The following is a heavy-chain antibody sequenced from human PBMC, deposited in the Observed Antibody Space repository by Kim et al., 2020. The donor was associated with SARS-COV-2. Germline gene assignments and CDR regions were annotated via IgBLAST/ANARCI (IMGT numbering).Heavy chain of an antibody. D-gene: IGHD2-8*01. CDR2: ISYDGSNK. Sequence: GGSLRLSCAASGFTFSSYGMHWVRQAPGKGLEWVAVISYDGSNKYYADSVKGRFTISRDNSKNTLYLQMNSLRAEDTAVYYCALLMVYASDAFDIWGQGTMVTVSS. J-gene: IGHJ3*02. CDR1: GFTFSSYG. V-gene: IGHV3-30*03. CDR3: ALLMVYASDAFDI.